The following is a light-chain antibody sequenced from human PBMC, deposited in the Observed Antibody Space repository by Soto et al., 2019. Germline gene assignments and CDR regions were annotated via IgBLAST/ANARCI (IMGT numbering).Light chain of an antibody. J-gene: IGLJ2*01. CDR3: SSYTSSSTLAV. Sequence: SALTQPASVSGSPGQSITISCTGTSSDVGGYNYVSWYQQHPGKAPKLMIYEVSNRPSGVSNRFSGSKSGSTASLTISGLQAEDEADYYCSSYTSSSTLAVFGGGTKLTVL. CDR1: SSDVGGYNY. CDR2: EVS. V-gene: IGLV2-14*01.